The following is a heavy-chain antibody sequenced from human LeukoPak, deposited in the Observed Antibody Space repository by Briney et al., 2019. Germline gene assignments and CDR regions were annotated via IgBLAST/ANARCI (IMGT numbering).Heavy chain of an antibody. D-gene: IGHD3-3*01. CDR3: AGGPQNYDFWSGYYTLWWFDP. V-gene: IGHV4-34*01. CDR1: GGSFSGYY. Sequence: SETLSLTCAVYGGSFSGYYWSWIRQPPGKGLEWIGEINHSGSTNYNPSLKSRVTISVDTSKNQFSLKLSSVTAADTAVYYCAGGPQNYDFWSGYYTLWWFDPWGQGTLVTVSS. CDR2: INHSGST. J-gene: IGHJ5*02.